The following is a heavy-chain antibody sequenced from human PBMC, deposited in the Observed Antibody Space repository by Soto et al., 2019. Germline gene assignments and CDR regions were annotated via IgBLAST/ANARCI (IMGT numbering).Heavy chain of an antibody. Sequence: PGESLKISCKGSGYSFTSYWIGWVRQMPGKGLEWMGIIYPGDSDTRYSPSFQGQVTISADKSISTAYLQWSSLKASDTAMYYCARRKHAPPYDRILLYYFDYWGQGTLVTVSS. D-gene: IGHD3-22*01. J-gene: IGHJ4*02. CDR1: GYSFTSYW. V-gene: IGHV5-51*01. CDR3: ARRKHAPPYDRILLYYFDY. CDR2: IYPGDSDT.